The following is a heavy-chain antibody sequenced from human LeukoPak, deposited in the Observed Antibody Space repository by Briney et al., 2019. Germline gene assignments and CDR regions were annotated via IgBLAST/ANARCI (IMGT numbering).Heavy chain of an antibody. J-gene: IGHJ4*02. CDR2: IKGDESAR. CDR1: GFTFSTYW. CDR3: ARDVGGSLDY. V-gene: IGHV3-7*01. Sequence: GGSLRLSCAASGFTFSTYWMAWVRQAPGKGLEWVANIKGDESARHQADSVKGRFAISRDNAQNSVYLQMSSLRGEDTAVYYCARDVGGSLDYWGQGTLVTVSS. D-gene: IGHD1-26*01.